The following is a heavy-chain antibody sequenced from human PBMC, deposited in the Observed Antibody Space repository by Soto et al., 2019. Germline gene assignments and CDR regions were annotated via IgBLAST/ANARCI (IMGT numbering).Heavy chain of an antibody. J-gene: IGHJ3*02. D-gene: IGHD3-3*01. CDR3: VTFLGFPYAFDI. CDR1: GFTFSNYW. Sequence: GGSLRLSCAASGFTFSNYWMHWVRQAPGKGLVWVARITGDGRSTSYADSVKGRFTISRDNAKNTLHLQMNSLRSEDTAVYYCVTFLGFPYAFDIWGQGTMVTVSS. CDR2: ITGDGRST. V-gene: IGHV3-74*01.